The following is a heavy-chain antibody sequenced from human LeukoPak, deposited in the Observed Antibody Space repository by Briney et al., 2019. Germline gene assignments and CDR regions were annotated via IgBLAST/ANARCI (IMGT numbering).Heavy chain of an antibody. Sequence: GGSLRLSCAASGFTFSNAWMSWVRQAPGKGLEWVGRIKSKTDGGTTDYAAPVKGRFTISRDDSKNTLYLQMNSLKTEDTAVYYCTTDYVLLWQDGIDYWGQGTLVTVSS. CDR3: TTDYVLLWQDGIDY. CDR1: GFTFSNAW. J-gene: IGHJ4*02. CDR2: IKSKTDGGTT. D-gene: IGHD3-10*01. V-gene: IGHV3-15*01.